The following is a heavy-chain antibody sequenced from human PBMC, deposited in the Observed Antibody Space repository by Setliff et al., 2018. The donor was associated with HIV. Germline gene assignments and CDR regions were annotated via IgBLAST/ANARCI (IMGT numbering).Heavy chain of an antibody. CDR3: TPHPYHYTYGGNFDI. Sequence: ASVKVSCKASGYRFTGFAIHWVRQAPGQRFEWMGWINAGTGNTKYSQKFQDRVTISRDIHANTAYMELNSLKTEDTAVYYCTPHPYHYTYGGNFDIWGQGTMVTVSS. CDR2: INAGTGNT. D-gene: IGHD3-10*01. J-gene: IGHJ3*02. V-gene: IGHV1-3*01. CDR1: GYRFTGFA.